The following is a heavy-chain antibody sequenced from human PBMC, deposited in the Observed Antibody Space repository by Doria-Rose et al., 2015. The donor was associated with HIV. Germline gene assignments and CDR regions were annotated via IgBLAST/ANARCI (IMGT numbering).Heavy chain of an antibody. D-gene: IGHD3-10*01. CDR3: ARARNYGFPHFFDF. J-gene: IGHJ4*02. CDR2: ISSSGTT. CDR1: GDSISSGDSF. Sequence: TLSLTCTVSGDSISSGDSFWSWIRQPPGKGPEWIGYISSSGTTYYYPSLRGRLTISLDASKNQFSLNPNSVTAADTAVYYCARARNYGFPHFFDFWGQGTLVTVSS. V-gene: IGHV4-30-4*01.